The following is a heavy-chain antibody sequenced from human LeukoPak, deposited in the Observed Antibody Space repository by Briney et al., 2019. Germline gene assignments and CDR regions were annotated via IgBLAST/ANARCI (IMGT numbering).Heavy chain of an antibody. V-gene: IGHV4-4*07. D-gene: IGHD3-10*01. CDR1: GGSIHSY. CDR2: ISGSGTI. J-gene: IGHJ5*02. Sequence: PSETLSLTCAVSGGSIHSYWSWIRQPAGKGLEWIGRISGSGTITYNPALQSRLTISIDTSKNQFSLKLMSVTAADTTVYYCARDSGTTGEVKFDPWGQGTLVTVSS. CDR3: ARDSGTTGEVKFDP.